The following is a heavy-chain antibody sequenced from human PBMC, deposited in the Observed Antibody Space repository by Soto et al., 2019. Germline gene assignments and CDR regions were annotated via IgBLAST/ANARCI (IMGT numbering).Heavy chain of an antibody. D-gene: IGHD3-22*01. Sequence: GGSLRLSCVGSGLSLSNIWTSWVRQAPGKGLEWVSAISGSGGSTYYADSVKGRFTISRDNSKNTLYLQMNSLRAEDTAVYYCAKGAGYYDSSGYGVADYWGQGTLVTVSS. CDR1: GLSLSNIW. J-gene: IGHJ4*02. V-gene: IGHV3-23*01. CDR3: AKGAGYYDSSGYGVADY. CDR2: ISGSGGST.